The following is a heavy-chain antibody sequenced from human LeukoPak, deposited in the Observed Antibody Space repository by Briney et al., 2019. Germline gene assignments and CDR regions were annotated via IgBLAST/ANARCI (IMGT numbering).Heavy chain of an antibody. Sequence: SETLFLTCAVSGYSISSGYYWGWIRQPPGKGLEYIGSTHHSGSSYYNPPLQSRVTLSVDTSNNHFSLRLTSVTAADTAVYYCARHTNNYILRPFDDWGQGILVTVSS. CDR2: THHSGSS. CDR1: GYSISSGYY. CDR3: ARHTNNYILRPFDD. V-gene: IGHV4-38-2*01. D-gene: IGHD2/OR15-2a*01. J-gene: IGHJ4*02.